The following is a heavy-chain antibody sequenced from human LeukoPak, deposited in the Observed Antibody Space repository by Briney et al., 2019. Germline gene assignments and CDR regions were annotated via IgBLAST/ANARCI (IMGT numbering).Heavy chain of an antibody. CDR1: GFTFNDAW. V-gene: IGHV3-15*01. CDR2: IKSMTDGGTT. J-gene: IGHJ4*02. CDR3: STGRLDY. Sequence: GGSLRLSCAASGFTFNDAWMNWVRQGSGKGLEWVGRIKSMTDGGTTDYAAPVKGRFTISRDDSKNILYLQMNSLKIEDTAVYYCSTGRLDYWGQGILVTVSS.